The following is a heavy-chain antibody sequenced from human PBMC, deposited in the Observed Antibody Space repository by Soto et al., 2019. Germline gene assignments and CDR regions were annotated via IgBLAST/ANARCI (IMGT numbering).Heavy chain of an antibody. CDR3: ARDGSWELSRYYYGMDV. CDR1: GFTFSSYA. V-gene: IGHV3-30-3*01. CDR2: ISYDGSNK. Sequence: QVQLVESGGGVVQPGRSLRLSCAASGFTFSSYAMHWVRQAPGKGLEWVAVISYDGSNKYYADSVKGRFTISRDNSKNTLYLQMNSLRAEDTAVYYCARDGSWELSRYYYGMDVW. D-gene: IGHD1-26*01. J-gene: IGHJ6*01.